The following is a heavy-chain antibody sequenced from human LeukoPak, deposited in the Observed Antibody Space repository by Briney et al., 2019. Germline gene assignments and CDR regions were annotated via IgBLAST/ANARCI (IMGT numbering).Heavy chain of an antibody. CDR3: AKGRGYCSGGSCYSGFDY. Sequence: GGSLRLSCAASGXTFSGYAVSWVRQAPGKGLESVSTFIGSGGTTYYADSVKGRLTISSDNSKNTLYLQVNSLRAEDTAVYYCAKGRGYCSGGSCYSGFDYWGQGTLVTVSS. CDR2: FIGSGGTT. D-gene: IGHD2-15*01. CDR1: GXTFSGYA. J-gene: IGHJ4*02. V-gene: IGHV3-23*01.